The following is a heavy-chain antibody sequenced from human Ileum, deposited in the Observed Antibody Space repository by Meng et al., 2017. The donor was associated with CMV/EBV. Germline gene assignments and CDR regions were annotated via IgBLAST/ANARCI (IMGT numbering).Heavy chain of an antibody. Sequence: GESLKISCAASGFTFDDYAMHWVRQAPGKGLEWVSGISWNSGSIGYADSVKGRFTISRDNAKNSLYLQMNSLRAEDTALYYCAIDKGRYSYGHYGMDVWGQGTTVTVSS. CDR1: GFTFDDYA. CDR2: ISWNSGSI. CDR3: AIDKGRYSYGHYGMDV. V-gene: IGHV3-9*01. J-gene: IGHJ6*02. D-gene: IGHD5-18*01.